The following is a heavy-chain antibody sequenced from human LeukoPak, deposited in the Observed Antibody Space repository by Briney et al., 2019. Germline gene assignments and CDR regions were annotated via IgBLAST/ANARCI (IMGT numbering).Heavy chain of an antibody. CDR3: ARSAQVRGNPTLGY. D-gene: IGHD3-10*01. CDR1: GYTFTSYA. V-gene: IGHV1-3*01. J-gene: IGHJ4*02. CDR2: INAGNGNT. Sequence: ASVKVSCKASGYTFTSYAMHWVRQAPGQRLEWMGWINAGNGNTKYSQKFQGRVTITRDTSASTAYMELSSLRSEDTAVYYCARSAQVRGNPTLGYWGQGTLVTVSS.